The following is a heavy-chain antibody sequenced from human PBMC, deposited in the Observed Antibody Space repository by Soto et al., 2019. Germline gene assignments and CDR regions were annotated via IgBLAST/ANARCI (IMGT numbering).Heavy chain of an antibody. CDR1: GYTFTGYY. CDR3: ARPHVDTSLDAFDI. CDR2: INPNSGGT. V-gene: IGHV1-2*04. D-gene: IGHD5-18*01. Sequence: GASVKVSCKASGYTFTGYYMHWVRQAPGQGLEWMGWINPNSGGTNYAQKFQGWVTMTRDTSISTAYMELSRLRSDDTAVYYCARPHVDTSLDAFDIWGQGTMVT. J-gene: IGHJ3*02.